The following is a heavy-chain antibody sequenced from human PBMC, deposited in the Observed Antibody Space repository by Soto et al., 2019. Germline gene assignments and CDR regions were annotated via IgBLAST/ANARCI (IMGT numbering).Heavy chain of an antibody. V-gene: IGHV1-46*01. Sequence: ASVKVSCKASGYTFTSYYMHWLRQAPGQGLEWMGIINPSGGSTSYAQKFQGRVTMTRDTSTSTVYMELSSLRSEDTAVYYCARKRTCSSTSCPYYFDYWGQGTLVTVSS. D-gene: IGHD2-2*01. CDR1: GYTFTSYY. CDR2: INPSGGST. J-gene: IGHJ4*02. CDR3: ARKRTCSSTSCPYYFDY.